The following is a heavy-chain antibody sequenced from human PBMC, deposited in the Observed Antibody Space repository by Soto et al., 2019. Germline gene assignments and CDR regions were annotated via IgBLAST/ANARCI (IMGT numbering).Heavy chain of an antibody. D-gene: IGHD1-26*01. CDR3: ATGRKWEHSYGMDV. CDR1: GFTLSGYV. V-gene: IGHV3-30-3*01. CDR2: ISYDGNDK. Sequence: QMQLVESGGGVVQPGRSLRLSCAASGFTLSGYVLHWVRQAPGMGLEWVALISYDGNDKNYGDSVKGRFTISRDDSKNTRYLQMDSLRHEDTAKYYCATGRKWEHSYGMDVWGQGATVTVSS. J-gene: IGHJ6*02.